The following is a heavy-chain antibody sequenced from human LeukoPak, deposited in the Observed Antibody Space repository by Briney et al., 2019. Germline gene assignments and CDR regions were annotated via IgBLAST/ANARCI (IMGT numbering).Heavy chain of an antibody. CDR2: IYYSGST. CDR1: GGSISSYY. Sequence: SETLSLTCTVSGGSISSYYWSWVRQPPGKGLEWIGYIYYSGSTNYNPSLKSRVTISVDPSKNQFSLKLSSVTAADTAVYYCARIGDDSSGYLDYWGQGTLVTVSS. V-gene: IGHV4-59*01. J-gene: IGHJ4*02. CDR3: ARIGDDSSGYLDY. D-gene: IGHD3-22*01.